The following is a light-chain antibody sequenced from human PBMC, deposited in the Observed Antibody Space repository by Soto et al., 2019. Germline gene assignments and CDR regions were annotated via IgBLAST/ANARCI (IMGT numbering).Light chain of an antibody. CDR3: QQRSNWPPA. Sequence: EIVLTQSAATLSWSPGERATLSFMASQIVSSYLAWYQQKPGQAPRLLIYDASNRATGIPARFSGSGSGTDFTLTISSLEPEDFAVYYCQQRSNWPPAFGQGTKV. CDR1: QIVSSY. J-gene: IGKJ1*01. V-gene: IGKV3-11*01. CDR2: DAS.